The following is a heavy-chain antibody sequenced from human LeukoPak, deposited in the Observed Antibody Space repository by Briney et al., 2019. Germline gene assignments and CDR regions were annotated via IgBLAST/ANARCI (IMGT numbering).Heavy chain of an antibody. J-gene: IGHJ6*02. Sequence: ASVKVSCKASGYTFTSYDINWVRQATGQGLEWMGWMNPNSGNTGYAQKFQGRVTMTRNTSISTAYMELSSLRSEDTAVYYCARGGVSSGWYVGYYYYGMDVWGQGTTVTVSS. CDR2: MNPNSGNT. CDR3: ARGGVSSGWYVGYYYYGMDV. D-gene: IGHD6-19*01. V-gene: IGHV1-8*01. CDR1: GYTFTSYD.